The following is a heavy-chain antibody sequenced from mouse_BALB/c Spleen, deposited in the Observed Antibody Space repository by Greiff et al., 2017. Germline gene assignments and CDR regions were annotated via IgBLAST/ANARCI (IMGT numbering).Heavy chain of an antibody. CDR2: ISDGGSYT. J-gene: IGHJ4*01. Sequence: EVKLQESGGGLVKPGGSLKLSCAASGFTFSDYYMYWVRQTPEKRLEWVATISDGGSYTYYPDSVKGRFTISRDNAKNNLYLQMSSLKSEDTAMYYCAREGLRRGYAMDYWGQGTSVTVSS. D-gene: IGHD2-4*01. CDR3: AREGLRRGYAMDY. CDR1: GFTFSDYY. V-gene: IGHV5-4*02.